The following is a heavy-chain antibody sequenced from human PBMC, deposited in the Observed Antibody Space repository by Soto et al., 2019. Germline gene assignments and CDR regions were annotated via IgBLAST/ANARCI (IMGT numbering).Heavy chain of an antibody. CDR1: GFTFSSYG. CDR2: ISYDGSNK. D-gene: IGHD3-10*01. J-gene: IGHJ5*02. V-gene: IGHV3-30*18. Sequence: GGSLRLSCAASGFTFSSYGMHWVRQAPGKGLEWVAVISYDGSNKYYADSVKGRFTISRDNSKNTLYLQMNSLRAEDTAVYYCAKDLRAYYGSGRSWVNWFDPWGQGTLVTVSS. CDR3: AKDLRAYYGSGRSWVNWFDP.